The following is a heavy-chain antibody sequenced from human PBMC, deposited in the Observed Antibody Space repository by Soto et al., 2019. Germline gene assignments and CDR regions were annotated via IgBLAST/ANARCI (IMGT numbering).Heavy chain of an antibody. V-gene: IGHV1-3*01. CDR1: GYTFSTYA. D-gene: IGHD6-13*01. J-gene: IGHJ5*02. CDR3: ARISIAAAGLPPFDP. CDR2: INVGNGNT. Sequence: ASVKVSCKASGYTFSTYAMHWVRQAPGQRLEWLGWINVGNGNTKYSQKFQGRLTITKDTSKNQVVLTMTNMDPVDTATYYCARISIAAAGLPPFDPWGQGTLVTVSS.